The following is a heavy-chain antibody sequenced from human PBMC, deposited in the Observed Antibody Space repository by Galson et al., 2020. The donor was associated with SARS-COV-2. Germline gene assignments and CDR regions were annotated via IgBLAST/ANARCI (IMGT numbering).Heavy chain of an antibody. J-gene: IGHJ4*02. V-gene: IGHV3-23*01. CDR3: AKGRGVIYYVFDS. CDR2: LSASGDIT. Sequence: GGSLRLSCAASGFTFSDSVMTWVRQPPGKGLEWVSSLSASGDITNYAESVKGRFTISRDNSKNTLYLQMNSLRVEDTAVYFCAKGRGVIYYVFDSWGQGTLVTISS. CDR1: GFTFSDSV. D-gene: IGHD1-26*01.